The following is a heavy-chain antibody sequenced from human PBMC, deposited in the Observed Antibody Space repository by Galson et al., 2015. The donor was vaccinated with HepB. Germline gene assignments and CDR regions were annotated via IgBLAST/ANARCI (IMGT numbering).Heavy chain of an antibody. V-gene: IGHV3-11*06. J-gene: IGHJ4*02. CDR2: ISSSSSYT. D-gene: IGHD4-17*01. CDR1: GFTFSDYY. CDR3: ARVGSSRQGDYVSDFDY. Sequence: SLRLSCAASGFTFSDYYMSWIRQAPGKGLEWVSYISSSSSYTNYADSVKGRFTISRDNAKNSLYLQMNSLRAEDTAVYYCARVGSSRQGDYVSDFDYWGQGTLVTVSS.